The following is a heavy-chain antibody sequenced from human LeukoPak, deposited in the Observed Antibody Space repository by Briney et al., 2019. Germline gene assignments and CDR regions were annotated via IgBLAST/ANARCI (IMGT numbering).Heavy chain of an antibody. Sequence: PGGSLRLSCAASGFTFSSYAMSWVRQAPGKGLEWVSAISGSGGSTYYADSVKGRFTISRDNSKNTLYLQMNSLRAEDTAAYYCAKQGRDWLRDYYYYMDVWGKGTTVTISS. J-gene: IGHJ6*03. D-gene: IGHD3-9*01. CDR3: AKQGRDWLRDYYYYMDV. V-gene: IGHV3-23*01. CDR1: GFTFSSYA. CDR2: ISGSGGST.